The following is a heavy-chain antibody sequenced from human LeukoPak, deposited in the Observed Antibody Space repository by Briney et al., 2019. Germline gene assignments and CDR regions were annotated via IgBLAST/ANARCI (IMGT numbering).Heavy chain of an antibody. Sequence: GASVKVSCKASGYTFTSYGISWVRQAPGQRLEWMGWISAYNGNTNYAQKFQGRVTITADESTSTAYMELSSLRSEDTAVYYCARDRNTIFGVVTSNWFDPWGQGTLVTVSS. CDR2: ISAYNGNT. CDR1: GYTFTSYG. CDR3: ARDRNTIFGVVTSNWFDP. D-gene: IGHD3-3*01. V-gene: IGHV1-18*01. J-gene: IGHJ5*02.